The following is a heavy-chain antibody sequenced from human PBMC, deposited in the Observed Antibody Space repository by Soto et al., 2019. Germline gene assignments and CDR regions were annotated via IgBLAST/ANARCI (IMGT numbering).Heavy chain of an antibody. Sequence: EVQLVESGGGLVQPGGSLRLSCAASGFTFSSYSMNWVRQAPGKGLEWLSYISSSISTMHYADSVKGRFTISRDNAKNSLYLQINRLRDEGTAVNYCARAVREAAVAGSDYGGQGTLVAVSS. CDR2: ISSSISTM. CDR1: GFTFSSYS. J-gene: IGHJ4*02. CDR3: ARAVREAAVAGSDY. V-gene: IGHV3-48*02. D-gene: IGHD6-13*01.